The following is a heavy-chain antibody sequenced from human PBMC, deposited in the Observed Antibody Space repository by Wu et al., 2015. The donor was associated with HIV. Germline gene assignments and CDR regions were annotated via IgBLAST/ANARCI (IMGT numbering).Heavy chain of an antibody. CDR2: INPNSGGT. Sequence: QVQMVQSGTQVKKTGASVTISCKTSGYIFTENFINWVRQVPGKGLEWMGWINPNSGGTNYAQKFQGRVTMTRDTSISTAYMELSRLRSDDTAVYYCARDWSDYWGQGTLVTVSS. CDR3: ARDWSDY. J-gene: IGHJ4*02. CDR1: GYIFTENF. V-gene: IGHV1-2*02.